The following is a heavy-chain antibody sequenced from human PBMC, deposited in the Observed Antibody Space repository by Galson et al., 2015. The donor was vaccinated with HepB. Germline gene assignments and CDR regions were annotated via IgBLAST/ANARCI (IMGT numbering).Heavy chain of an antibody. CDR2: INAGNGNT. CDR1: GYTFTSYA. V-gene: IGHV1-3*01. J-gene: IGHJ3*02. D-gene: IGHD3-10*01. Sequence: SVKVSCKASGYTFTSYAMHWVRQAPGQRLEWMGWINAGNGNTKYSQKFQGRVTITRDTSASTAYTELSSLRSEDTAVYYCARDGYYYGSGSYYNMETPDAFDIWGQGTMVTVSS. CDR3: ARDGYYYGSGSYYNMETPDAFDI.